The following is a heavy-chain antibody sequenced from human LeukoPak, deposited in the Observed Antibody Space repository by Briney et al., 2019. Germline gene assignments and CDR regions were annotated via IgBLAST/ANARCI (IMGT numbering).Heavy chain of an antibody. CDR3: ARVEITIFGVVIPGAFDY. D-gene: IGHD3-3*01. Sequence: SETLSLTCTVSGGSFSGYYWSWIRQPPGKGLEWIGYIYYSGSTNYNPSLKSRVTISVDTSKNQFSLKLSSVTAADTAVYYCARVEITIFGVVIPGAFDYWGQGTLVTVSS. V-gene: IGHV4-59*01. CDR2: IYYSGST. CDR1: GGSFSGYY. J-gene: IGHJ4*02.